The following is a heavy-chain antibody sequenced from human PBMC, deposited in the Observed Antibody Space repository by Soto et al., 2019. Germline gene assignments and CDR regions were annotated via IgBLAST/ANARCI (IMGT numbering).Heavy chain of an antibody. Sequence: EVQLLESGGGLVQPGGSLRLSCAASGFTFSSYGMSWVRQAPGNGLEWVSVISGSGGSTYYADSVKGRFTISRDNTKNTLYMQMNSLRAEDTAVYYCAREYGEYDYWGQGSLVTVSS. CDR2: ISGSGGST. CDR3: AREYGEYDY. J-gene: IGHJ4*02. CDR1: GFTFSSYG. D-gene: IGHD3-10*01. V-gene: IGHV3-23*01.